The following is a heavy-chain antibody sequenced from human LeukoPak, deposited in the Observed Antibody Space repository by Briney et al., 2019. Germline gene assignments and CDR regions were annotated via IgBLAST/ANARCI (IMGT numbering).Heavy chain of an antibody. V-gene: IGHV4-39*07. D-gene: IGHD3-10*01. CDR3: ARKADTYYYGSGRHHDAFDI. CDR2: IYYSGST. Sequence: SETLSLTCTVSGGSISSSSYYWGWIRQPPGKGLEWIGSIYYSGSTYYNPSLKSRVTISVDTSKNQFSLKLSSVTAADTAVYYCARKADTYYYGSGRHHDAFDIWGQGTMVTVAS. CDR1: GGSISSSSYY. J-gene: IGHJ3*02.